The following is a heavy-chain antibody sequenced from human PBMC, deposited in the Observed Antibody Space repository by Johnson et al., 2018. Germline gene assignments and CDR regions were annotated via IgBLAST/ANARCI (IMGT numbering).Heavy chain of an antibody. CDR3: AGDTGTTSPAFDI. D-gene: IGHD1-7*01. J-gene: IGHJ3*02. Sequence: QVQLQESGAEVKKXGASVKVSCKASGYTFTSYDINWVRQATGQGLEWMGWMNPNSGNTGYAGKFQGRGTMTRNTSISPACMELSSLRSEDTAVYYCAGDTGTTSPAFDIWGQGTMVTVSS. CDR1: GYTFTSYD. V-gene: IGHV1-8*01. CDR2: MNPNSGNT.